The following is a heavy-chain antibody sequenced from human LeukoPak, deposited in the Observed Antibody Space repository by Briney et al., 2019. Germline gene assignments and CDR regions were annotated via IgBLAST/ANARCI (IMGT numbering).Heavy chain of an antibody. J-gene: IGHJ4*02. CDR3: AVDYYDSSGYPVDRGY. Sequence: SVKVSCKASGGTFSSYAISWVRQAPGQGLEWMGGIIPIFGTANYAQKFQGRVTITADESTSTAYMELSSLRSEDTAAYYCAVDYYDSSGYPVDRGYWGQGTLVTVSS. CDR2: IIPIFGTA. CDR1: GGTFSSYA. V-gene: IGHV1-69*13. D-gene: IGHD3-22*01.